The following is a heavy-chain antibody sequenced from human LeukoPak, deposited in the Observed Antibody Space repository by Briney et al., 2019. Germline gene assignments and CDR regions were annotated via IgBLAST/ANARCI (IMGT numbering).Heavy chain of an antibody. D-gene: IGHD2-15*01. Sequence: GGSLRLSCAASGFTFSSYAMSWVRQAPGKGLEWVSAISGSGGSTYYADSVKGRFTISRDNSKNTLYLQMNSLRAEDTAVYYRAKDRDCSGGSCRSEYFQHWGQGTLVTVSS. J-gene: IGHJ1*01. V-gene: IGHV3-23*01. CDR3: AKDRDCSGGSCRSEYFQH. CDR1: GFTFSSYA. CDR2: ISGSGGST.